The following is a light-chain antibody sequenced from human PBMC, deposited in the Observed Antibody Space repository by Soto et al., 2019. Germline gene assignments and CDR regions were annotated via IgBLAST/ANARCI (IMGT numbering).Light chain of an antibody. Sequence: EIVLTQSPTNLSLSPGEIATLSCRASQSVSSYLAWYQQKPGQAPRLLIYDASNRATGIPARFSGSGSGTDFTLTISSLEPEEFAVYYCQQRSNWGLTFGGGTKVEIK. CDR1: QSVSSY. CDR2: DAS. J-gene: IGKJ4*01. V-gene: IGKV3-11*01. CDR3: QQRSNWGLT.